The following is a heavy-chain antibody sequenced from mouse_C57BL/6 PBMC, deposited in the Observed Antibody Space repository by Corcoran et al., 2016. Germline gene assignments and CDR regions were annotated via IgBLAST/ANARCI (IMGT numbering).Heavy chain of an antibody. Sequence: QIQLVQSGPELKKPGETVKISCKASGYTFTTYGMSWVKQAPGKGLKWMGWINTYSGVPTYADDFKGRFAFSLETSASTAYLQINNLKNEDTATYFCARGGPSWFAYWGQGTLVTVS. CDR1: GYTFTTYG. CDR3: ARGGPSWFAY. CDR2: INTYSGVP. J-gene: IGHJ3*01. V-gene: IGHV9-3*01.